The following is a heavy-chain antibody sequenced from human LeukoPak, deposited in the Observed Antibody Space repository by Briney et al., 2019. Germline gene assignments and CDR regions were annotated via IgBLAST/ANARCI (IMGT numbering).Heavy chain of an antibody. CDR1: GGSISSGGYY. V-gene: IGHV4-31*03. D-gene: IGHD3-9*01. CDR3: ARVVRGDDFGRLVIIGLDY. Sequence: SQTLSLTCTVSGGSISSGGYYWSWIRQHPGKGLEWIGYIYYSGSTYYNPSLKSRVTISVDTSKNQFSLKLSSVTAADTAVYYCARVVRGDDFGRLVIIGLDYWGQGTLVTVSS. CDR2: IYYSGST. J-gene: IGHJ4*02.